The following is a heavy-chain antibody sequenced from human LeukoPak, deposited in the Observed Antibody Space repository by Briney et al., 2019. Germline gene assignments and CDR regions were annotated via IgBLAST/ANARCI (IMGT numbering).Heavy chain of an antibody. V-gene: IGHV3-23*01. CDR2: VGGGGDYT. D-gene: IGHD2-21*02. CDR1: GFTFTSYV. J-gene: IGHJ4*02. CDR3: VRRTASDF. Sequence: GGSLRLSGAASGFTFTSYVMSWVRQAPGKGLEWVASVGGGGDYTYYSDSVKGRFTISRDNSENTVYLQMKSLRAEDTAVYYCVRRTASDFWGQGALVTVSS.